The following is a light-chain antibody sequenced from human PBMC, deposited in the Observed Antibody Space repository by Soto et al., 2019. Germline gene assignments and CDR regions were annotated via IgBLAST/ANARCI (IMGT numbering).Light chain of an antibody. CDR1: QSVLYSSNNKNY. CDR2: WAS. J-gene: IGKJ4*01. V-gene: IGKV4-1*01. Sequence: DIVMTQSPDSLAVSLGERATINCKSSQSVLYSSNNKNYLAWYQQKPGQPPKLLIYWASTRESGVPDRFSGSGSGTDFTLTISSLQAEDVAVYYCQQYYSTRLTFGGGTKVDNK. CDR3: QQYYSTRLT.